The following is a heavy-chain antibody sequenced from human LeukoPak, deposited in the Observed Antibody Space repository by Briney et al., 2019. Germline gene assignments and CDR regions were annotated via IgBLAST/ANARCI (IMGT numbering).Heavy chain of an antibody. V-gene: IGHV1-18*01. J-gene: IGHJ4*02. CDR2: ISAYNGNT. D-gene: IGHD3-16*01. CDR3: ARDLDGAAYIDY. Sequence: ASVKVSCKASGYTFTNNGISWVRQAPGQGLEWMGWISAYNGNTNYAQKLQGTVTMTTDTSTSTAYMELRSLRSDDTAVYYCARDLDGAAYIDYWGQGTLVTVSS. CDR1: GYTFTNNG.